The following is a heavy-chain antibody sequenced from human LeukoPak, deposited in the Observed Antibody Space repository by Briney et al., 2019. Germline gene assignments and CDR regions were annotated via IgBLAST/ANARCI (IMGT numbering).Heavy chain of an antibody. Sequence: GGSLRLSCAASGFTFSSYAMSWVRQAPGKGLEWVSAISGSGGSTYYADSVKGRFTISRDNSKNTLYLQVNSLRAEDTAVYYCAKDLRIAARRPDYYFDYWGQGTLVTVSS. J-gene: IGHJ4*02. D-gene: IGHD6-6*01. CDR2: ISGSGGST. V-gene: IGHV3-23*01. CDR1: GFTFSSYA. CDR3: AKDLRIAARRPDYYFDY.